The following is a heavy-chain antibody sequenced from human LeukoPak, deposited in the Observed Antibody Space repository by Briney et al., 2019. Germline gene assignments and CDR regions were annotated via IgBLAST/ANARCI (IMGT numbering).Heavy chain of an antibody. V-gene: IGHV3-21*01. CDR3: ARGRGSSPNYYYYYMDV. CDR2: ISSSSSNI. J-gene: IGHJ6*03. CDR1: GFTFSSYS. D-gene: IGHD6-6*01. Sequence: PGGSLRLSCAASGFTFSSYSMNWLRQAPGKGLEWVSSISSSSSNIYYADSVKGRFTISRDNAKNSLHLQMSSLRAEDTAVYYCARGRGSSPNYYYYYMDVWGKGTTVTVSS.